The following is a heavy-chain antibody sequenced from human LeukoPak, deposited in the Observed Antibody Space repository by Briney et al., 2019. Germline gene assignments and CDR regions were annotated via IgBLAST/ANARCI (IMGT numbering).Heavy chain of an antibody. V-gene: IGHV1-18*01. D-gene: IGHD1-26*01. Sequence: AASVKVSCKASGYTFTSYGISWVRQPPGQGLEWMGWISAYNGNTNYAQKLQGRVTMTTDTSTSTAYMELRSLRSGDTAVYYCARGGGSYYPRYFDYWGQGTLVTVSS. CDR2: ISAYNGNT. J-gene: IGHJ4*02. CDR1: GYTFTSYG. CDR3: ARGGGSYYPRYFDY.